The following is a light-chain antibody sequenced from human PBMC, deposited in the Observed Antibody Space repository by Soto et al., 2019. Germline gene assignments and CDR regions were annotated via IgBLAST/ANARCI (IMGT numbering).Light chain of an antibody. Sequence: DIQMTQSPYTLSPSVGDRVSITCRASQSISGWLAWYQQKPGKAPKLLIYDASSLESGVPSRFSGSGYGTEFSLTISRMQPDDVAACYGQQYNRYSMNAFGQGTKLEIK. CDR1: QSISGW. J-gene: IGKJ2*01. V-gene: IGKV1-5*01. CDR3: QQYNRYSMNA. CDR2: DAS.